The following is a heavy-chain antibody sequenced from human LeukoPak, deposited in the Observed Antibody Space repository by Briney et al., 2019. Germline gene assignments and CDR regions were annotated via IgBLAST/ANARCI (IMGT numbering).Heavy chain of an antibody. D-gene: IGHD3-22*01. CDR1: GGSISSGSYY. J-gene: IGHJ3*02. Sequence: NASQTLSLTCTVSGGSISSGSYYWSWIRQPAGKGLEWIGRTYTSGSTNYNPSLKSRVTISVDTSKNQFSLKLSSVTAADTAVYYCARFLNYDSSGPLDAFDIWGQGTMVTVSS. CDR3: ARFLNYDSSGPLDAFDI. CDR2: TYTSGST. V-gene: IGHV4-61*02.